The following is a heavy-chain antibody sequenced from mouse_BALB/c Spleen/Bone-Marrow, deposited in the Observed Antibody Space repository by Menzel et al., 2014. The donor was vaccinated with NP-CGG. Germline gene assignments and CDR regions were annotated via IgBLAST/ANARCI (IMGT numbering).Heavy chain of an antibody. Sequence: QVQLQQSGAELAKPGASVKMSCKASGYTFTNYWMHWVKQRPRQGLEWIGYINPSTGYTEYNQKFKDKATLTADKSSSTADMQLSSLTSEDSAVYYCARIDYYGRDYWGQGTTLTVSS. CDR3: ARIDYYGRDY. D-gene: IGHD1-1*01. CDR1: GYTFTNYW. V-gene: IGHV1-7*01. CDR2: INPSTGYT. J-gene: IGHJ2*01.